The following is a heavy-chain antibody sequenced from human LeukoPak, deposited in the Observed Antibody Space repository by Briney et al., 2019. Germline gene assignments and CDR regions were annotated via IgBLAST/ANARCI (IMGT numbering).Heavy chain of an antibody. D-gene: IGHD4-17*01. Sequence: GGSLRLSCAASGFTFSSYAMSWVRQAPGKGLEWVSAISGSGGSTYYADSVKGRFTISRDNSKNTLYLQMNSLRAEDTAVYYCAKDPAYDYGDFFSLDYWGQGTLVTVSS. CDR3: AKDPAYDYGDFFSLDY. CDR1: GFTFSSYA. CDR2: ISGSGGST. J-gene: IGHJ4*02. V-gene: IGHV3-23*01.